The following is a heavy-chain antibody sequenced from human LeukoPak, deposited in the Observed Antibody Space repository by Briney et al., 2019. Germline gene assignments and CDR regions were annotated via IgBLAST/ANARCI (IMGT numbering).Heavy chain of an antibody. CDR2: ISGRGGNT. Sequence: PGESLRLSCAASGFTFSTYALTWIRQAPGKGLEWVSSISGRGGNTYYADSVKGRFTISRDDSKNTLFLQMNSLRAEDTAVYYCATGYSDSLRSPLDSWGQGTLVTVSS. D-gene: IGHD3-22*01. CDR1: GFTFSTYA. CDR3: ATGYSDSLRSPLDS. V-gene: IGHV3-23*01. J-gene: IGHJ5*01.